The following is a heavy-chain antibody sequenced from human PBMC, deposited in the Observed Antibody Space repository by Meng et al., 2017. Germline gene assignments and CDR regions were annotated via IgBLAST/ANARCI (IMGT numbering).Heavy chain of an antibody. Sequence: QVQLVQSGAGVKKPGFSVKVSCKASGGTFSSYAISWVRQAPGQGLEWMGGISPIFGTASYAQKFQGRVTITADKSTSTAYMELSSLRSEDTAVYYCHSGWYQAGDDYWGQGTLVTVSS. CDR2: ISPIFGTA. CDR3: HSGWYQAGDDY. D-gene: IGHD6-19*01. J-gene: IGHJ4*02. CDR1: GGTFSSYA. V-gene: IGHV1-69*06.